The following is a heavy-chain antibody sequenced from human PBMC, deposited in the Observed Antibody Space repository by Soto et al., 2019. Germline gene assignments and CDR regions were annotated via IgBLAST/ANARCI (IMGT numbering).Heavy chain of an antibody. J-gene: IGHJ6*03. D-gene: IGHD3-10*01. CDR1: GYTLTELS. CDR3: ATGDPNGSGSYALIGADYYYYYYMDV. Sequence: ASVKVSCKVSGYTLTELSMHWVRQAPGKGLEWMGGFDPEDGETIYAQKFQGRVTMTEDTCTVTAYMELSSLRSEDTAVYYCATGDPNGSGSYALIGADYYYYYYMDVWGKGTTVTVSS. V-gene: IGHV1-24*01. CDR2: FDPEDGET.